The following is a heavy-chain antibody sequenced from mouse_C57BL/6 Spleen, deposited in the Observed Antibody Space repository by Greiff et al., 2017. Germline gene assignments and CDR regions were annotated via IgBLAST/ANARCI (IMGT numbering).Heavy chain of an antibody. CDR1: GFTFSSYG. CDR2: VSSGGSYT. CDR3: ASPYPAAMDY. D-gene: IGHD5-1-1*01. J-gene: IGHJ4*01. V-gene: IGHV5-6*01. Sequence: EVKVVESGGDLVKPGGSLKLSCAASGFTFSSYGMSWVRQTPDKRLEWVATVSSGGSYTSYPDSVKGRFTISRDNAKNTLYLQMSRLKSEDTAMCYCASPYPAAMDYWGQGTSVTVSS.